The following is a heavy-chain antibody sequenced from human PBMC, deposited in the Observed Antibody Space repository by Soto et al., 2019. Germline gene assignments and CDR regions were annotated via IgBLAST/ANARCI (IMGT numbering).Heavy chain of an antibody. CDR2: ISADDGYT. Sequence: QVKLVQSGAEMKKPGASVKVSCKASGYTFSSHGINWVRQAPGQRLEWVGWISADDGYTNYAQNLQDRVIMTTDTSTSTAYMDLTSLRSDDTAVYYCARDVFYWGQGTLVTVSS. V-gene: IGHV1-18*01. J-gene: IGHJ4*02. CDR1: GYTFSSHG. CDR3: ARDVFY.